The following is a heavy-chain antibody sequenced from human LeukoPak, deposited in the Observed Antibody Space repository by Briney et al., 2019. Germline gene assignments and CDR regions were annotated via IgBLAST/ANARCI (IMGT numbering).Heavy chain of an antibody. CDR2: IYPGDSDA. D-gene: IGHD6-19*01. CDR1: GYSFTNNW. V-gene: IGHV5-51*01. CDR3: ARSFLYSNGWYADY. J-gene: IGHJ4*02. Sequence: GESLKISCKGSGYSFTNNWIGWVRQMPGKGLEWMGIIYPGDSDARYSPSFQGQVTISADKSISTAYLQWNSLKASDTAMYFCARSFLYSNGWYADYWGQGTLVTVSS.